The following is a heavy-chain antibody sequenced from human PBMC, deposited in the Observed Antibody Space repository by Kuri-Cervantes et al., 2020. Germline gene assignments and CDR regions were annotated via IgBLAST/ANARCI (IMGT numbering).Heavy chain of an antibody. CDR1: GYTFTGYY. CDR3: AREGPLVPAAPSGFDP. CDR2: MNPNRGNT. D-gene: IGHD2-2*01. V-gene: IGHV1-8*02. Sequence: SVTVSCKASGYTFTGYYMHWVRRATGQGLEWMGWMNPNRGNTGYAQKLQGRVTMTRNTSINTAYMELGSLRSEDTAVYYFAREGPLVPAAPSGFDPWGQGTLVTVSS. J-gene: IGHJ5*02.